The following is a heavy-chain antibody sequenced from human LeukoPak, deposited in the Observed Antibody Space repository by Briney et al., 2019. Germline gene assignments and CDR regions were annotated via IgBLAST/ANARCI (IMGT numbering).Heavy chain of an antibody. V-gene: IGHV3-74*01. J-gene: IGHJ5*02. CDR3: AIDGSPGWFDP. CDR2: IKGDGSNI. CDR1: GFTFSDFY. Sequence: GGSLRLSCAGSGFTFSDFYMHWVRQPPGKGLEWVSRIKGDGSNIIYADSVEGRFTISRDNAKNTVYPHLNSLRREDTSVYYCAIDGSPGWFDPWGQGTLVTVSS. D-gene: IGHD6-13*01.